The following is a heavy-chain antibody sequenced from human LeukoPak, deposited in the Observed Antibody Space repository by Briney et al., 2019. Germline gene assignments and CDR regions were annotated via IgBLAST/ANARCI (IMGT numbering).Heavy chain of an antibody. D-gene: IGHD1-1*01. CDR3: ASGGGTDY. J-gene: IGHJ4*02. CDR2: FDGNGPNT. V-gene: IGHV3-23*01. Sequence: GGSLRLSCAASGFTFSSFAMTWVRQAPGKGLEWVSGFDGNGPNTYYADSVKGRFTISRDNSKNTLYLQMNSLRAEDTAVYYCASGGGTDYWGQGTLVTVSS. CDR1: GFTFSSFA.